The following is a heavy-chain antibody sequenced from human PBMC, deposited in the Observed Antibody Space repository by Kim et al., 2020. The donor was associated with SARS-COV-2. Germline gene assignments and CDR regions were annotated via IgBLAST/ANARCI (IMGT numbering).Heavy chain of an antibody. CDR1: GFTFSNAW. CDR2: NKRESDGGTT. J-gene: IGHJ3*02. CDR3: AKTAPQGTDAFDI. D-gene: IGHD5-18*01. Sequence: GGSLRLSCTGSGFTFSNAWMSWVRQAPGKGLEWVGRNKRESDGGTTQYAAPVKGRFSITRDDSRNTLSLQMDSLKTEDTAVYYCAKTAPQGTDAFDIWGQGTMVTVSS. V-gene: IGHV3-15*01.